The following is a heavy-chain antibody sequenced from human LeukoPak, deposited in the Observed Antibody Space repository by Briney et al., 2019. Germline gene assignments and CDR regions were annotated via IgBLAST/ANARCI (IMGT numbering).Heavy chain of an antibody. CDR2: IKQDGSER. CDR1: GFTFTTFW. V-gene: IGHV3-7*01. Sequence: PGGSLRLSCAASGFTFTTFWMSWVRQAPGKGLEWVANIKQDGSERYYVDSVKGRFTISRDNAKNSLYLQMYSLGAEDTGVYYCAGSGWQVYLDYWGQGALVTVSS. D-gene: IGHD6-19*01. CDR3: AGSGWQVYLDY. J-gene: IGHJ4*02.